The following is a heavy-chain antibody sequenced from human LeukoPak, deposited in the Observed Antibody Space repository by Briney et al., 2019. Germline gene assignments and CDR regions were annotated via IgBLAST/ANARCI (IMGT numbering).Heavy chain of an antibody. Sequence: SGRSLRLSCAASGFTFSSYAMSWVRQAPGKGLEWVSAISGSGGSTYYADSVKGRFTISRDNSKNTLYLQMNSLRAEDTAVYYCAKDSLVGYCSGGSCYEDYWGQGTLVTVSS. V-gene: IGHV3-23*01. J-gene: IGHJ4*02. CDR3: AKDSLVGYCSGGSCYEDY. CDR2: ISGSGGST. CDR1: GFTFSSYA. D-gene: IGHD2-15*01.